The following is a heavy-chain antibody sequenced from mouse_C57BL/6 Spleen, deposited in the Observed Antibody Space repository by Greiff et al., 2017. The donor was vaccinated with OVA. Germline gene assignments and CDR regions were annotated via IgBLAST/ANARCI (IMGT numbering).Heavy chain of an antibody. CDR3: ARSDSSGHAMDY. D-gene: IGHD3-2*02. J-gene: IGHJ4*01. CDR2: INPSSGYT. CDR1: GYTFTSYT. Sequence: QVQLKQSGAELARPGASVKMSCKASGYTFTSYTMHWVKQRPGQGLEWIGYINPSSGYTKYNQKFKDKATLTADKSSSTAYMQLSSLTSEDSAVYYCARSDSSGHAMDYWGQGTSVTVSS. V-gene: IGHV1-4*01.